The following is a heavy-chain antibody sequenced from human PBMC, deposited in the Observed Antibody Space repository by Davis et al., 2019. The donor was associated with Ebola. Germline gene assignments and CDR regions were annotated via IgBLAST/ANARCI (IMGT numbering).Heavy chain of an antibody. Sequence: PGGSLRLSCAASGFTFSSYAMSWVRQAPGKGLEWVSAISGSGGSTYYADSVKGRFTISRDNSKNTLYLQMNSLRAEDTAVYYCARDGRVGSRYYMDVWGKGTTVTVSS. D-gene: IGHD1-26*01. V-gene: IGHV3-23*01. CDR1: GFTFSSYA. CDR2: ISGSGGST. CDR3: ARDGRVGSRYYMDV. J-gene: IGHJ6*03.